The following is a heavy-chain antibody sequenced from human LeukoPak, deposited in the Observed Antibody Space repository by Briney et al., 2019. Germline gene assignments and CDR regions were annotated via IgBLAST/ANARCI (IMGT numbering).Heavy chain of an antibody. CDR1: GYTFTGYY. CDR3: ARDGSMVRGVPTQNWFDP. J-gene: IGHJ5*02. V-gene: IGHV1-2*02. CDR2: INPNSGGT. Sequence: ASVKVSCKASGYTFTGYYMHWVRQAPGQGLEWMGWINPNSGGTNYAQKFQGRVTMTRDTSISTAYMELSRLRSDDTAVYYCARDGSMVRGVPTQNWFDPWGQGTPVTVSS. D-gene: IGHD3-10*01.